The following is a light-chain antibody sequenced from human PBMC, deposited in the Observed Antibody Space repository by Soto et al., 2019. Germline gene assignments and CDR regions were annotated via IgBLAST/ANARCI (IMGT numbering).Light chain of an antibody. CDR3: QQYGSSPLT. CDR2: GAS. Sequence: EIVLTQSPGTLSLSPGERATLSCRASKSVSSSYLAWYQQKPGQAPRLLIYGASSRATGIPDRFSGSGSGTDFTLTISRLEPDDFAVYYCQQYGSSPLTFGPGTKVDIK. V-gene: IGKV3-20*01. CDR1: KSVSSSY. J-gene: IGKJ3*01.